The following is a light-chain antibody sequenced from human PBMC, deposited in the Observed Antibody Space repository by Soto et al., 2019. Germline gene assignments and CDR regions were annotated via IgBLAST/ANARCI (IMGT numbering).Light chain of an antibody. CDR1: QSVSSSY. J-gene: IGKJ4*01. CDR3: QQYGSSPAVT. Sequence: EIVLTQSPGTLSLSPGERATLSCRASQSVSSSYLAWYQQKPGQAPRLLIYGASSRATGIPDRFSGSGSGRDFTLTSSRLETEDFAVYYCQQYGSSPAVTFGGGTKVEIK. V-gene: IGKV3-20*01. CDR2: GAS.